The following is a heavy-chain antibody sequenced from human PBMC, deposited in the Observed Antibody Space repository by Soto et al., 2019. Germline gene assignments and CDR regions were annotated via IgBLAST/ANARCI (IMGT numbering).Heavy chain of an antibody. CDR1: GDIFSNYA. J-gene: IGHJ5*02. CDR2: IIPLFRTV. Sequence: QVQLLQSGAEVKKPGSSVNVSCKTSGDIFSNYAITWVRQAPGQGLEWMGGIIPLFRTVNYAQTFQGRLTITADESTSTAYMELRSLRSEDTAVYYCARVTLKAGNWFDPWGQGTLVTVSS. V-gene: IGHV1-69*01. CDR3: ARVTLKAGNWFDP. D-gene: IGHD3-22*01.